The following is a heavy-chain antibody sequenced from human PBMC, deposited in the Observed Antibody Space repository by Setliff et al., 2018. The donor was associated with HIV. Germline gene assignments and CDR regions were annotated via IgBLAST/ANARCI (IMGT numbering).Heavy chain of an antibody. Sequence: GGSLRLSCEASGFTFSDYWMIWVRQAPGKGPEWVASVNEDGSGKYHGASVRGRFTISRDNAKKSLYLQMNSLRAEDTAGYYCARELQLHTPPYCYYMDVWGKGTTVTVSS. CDR1: GFTFSDYW. CDR2: VNEDGSGK. V-gene: IGHV3-7*03. CDR3: ARELQLHTPPYCYYMDV. D-gene: IGHD2-2*01. J-gene: IGHJ6*03.